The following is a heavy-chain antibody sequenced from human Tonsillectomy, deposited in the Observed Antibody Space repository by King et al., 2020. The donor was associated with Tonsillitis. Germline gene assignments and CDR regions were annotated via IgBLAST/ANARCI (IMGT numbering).Heavy chain of an antibody. J-gene: IGHJ4*02. Sequence: QLVQSGAEVKKPGESLKISCKGSGYSFTSYWIGWVRQMPGKGLEWMGIIYPGDSDTRYSPSFQGQVTNSADKSISTAYLQWSSLKASVTAMYYCARLGPYLGATRPFDYWGQGTLVTVSS. CDR1: GYSFTSYW. CDR2: IYPGDSDT. CDR3: ARLGPYLGATRPFDY. D-gene: IGHD1-26*01. V-gene: IGHV5-51*01.